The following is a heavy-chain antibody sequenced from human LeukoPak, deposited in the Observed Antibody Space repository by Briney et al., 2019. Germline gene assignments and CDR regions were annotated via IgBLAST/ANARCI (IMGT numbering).Heavy chain of an antibody. D-gene: IGHD6-19*01. CDR2: ISSSGSTI. V-gene: IGHV3-48*03. CDR1: GFTFSSYE. CDR3: ARQGLSSGWNNWFDP. Sequence: GGSLRLSCAASGFTFSSYEMNWVRQAPGKGLEWVSYISSSGSTIYYADSVKGRFTISRDNAKNSLYLQMNSLRAEDTAVYYCARQGLSSGWNNWFDPWGQGTLVTVSS. J-gene: IGHJ5*02.